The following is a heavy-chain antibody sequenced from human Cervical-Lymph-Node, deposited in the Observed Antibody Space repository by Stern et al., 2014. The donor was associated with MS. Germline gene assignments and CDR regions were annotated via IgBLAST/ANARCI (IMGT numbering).Heavy chain of an antibody. CDR3: VRGRWELLY. CDR1: GFTFSTYA. V-gene: IGHV3-30*14. Sequence: VQLEESGGGVVQPGRSLRLSCATSGFTFSTYAMHWVRQAPGKGLEWVAVISDDGTNQYYAGSVKGRFNTARDNSKNILILQMNSLKTEDTAVYYCVRGRWELLYWGQGTLVTVSS. D-gene: IGHD2-15*01. CDR2: ISDDGTNQ. J-gene: IGHJ4*02.